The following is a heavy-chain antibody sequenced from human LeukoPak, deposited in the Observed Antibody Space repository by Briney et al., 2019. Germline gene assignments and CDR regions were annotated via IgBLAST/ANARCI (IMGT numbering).Heavy chain of an antibody. CDR1: GDSISSDY. Sequence: SSETLSLTCTVSGDSISSDYWSWIRQPAGKGLEWIGRIYSSGSSNYNPSPKSRVTMSVDTSKNQFSLRLSSVTAADTAMYYCAREGVATARALDIWGQGTMVTVSS. D-gene: IGHD5-12*01. CDR3: AREGVATARALDI. V-gene: IGHV4-4*07. CDR2: IYSSGSS. J-gene: IGHJ3*02.